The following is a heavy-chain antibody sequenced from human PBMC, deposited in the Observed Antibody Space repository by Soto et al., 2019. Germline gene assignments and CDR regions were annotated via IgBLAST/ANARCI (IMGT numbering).Heavy chain of an antibody. CDR2: FDPEDGET. V-gene: IGHV1-24*01. CDR3: ATEIAAAAAFDY. Sequence: ASVKVSCKFSGYTLTELSMHWVRQAPGKGREWMGGFDPEDGETIYAQKFQGRVTMTEDTSTDTAYMELSSLRSEDTAVYYCATEIAAAAAFDYWGQGTLVTVSS. CDR1: GYTLTELS. J-gene: IGHJ4*02. D-gene: IGHD6-13*01.